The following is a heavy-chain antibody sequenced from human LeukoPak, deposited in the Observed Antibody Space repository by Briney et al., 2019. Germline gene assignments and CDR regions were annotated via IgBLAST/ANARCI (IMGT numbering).Heavy chain of an antibody. Sequence: TSETLSLTCSVSGGSISSYYWSWIRQPRENGLEWIGYIYYSGSTNYNPSLKSRVTISVDTSKNQFSLKLSSVTAADTAVYYCARRGSSWLYYFDYWGQGTLVTVSS. CDR2: IYYSGST. CDR3: ARRGSSWLYYFDY. D-gene: IGHD6-13*01. V-gene: IGHV4-59*08. CDR1: GGSISSYY. J-gene: IGHJ4*02.